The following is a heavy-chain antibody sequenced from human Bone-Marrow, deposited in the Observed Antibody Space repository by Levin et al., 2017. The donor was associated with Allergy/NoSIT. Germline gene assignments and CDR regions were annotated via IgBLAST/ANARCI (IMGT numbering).Heavy chain of an antibody. V-gene: IGHV4-30-2*01. CDR2: IYASGST. CDR3: ARDSGSSRDAFDI. J-gene: IGHJ3*02. D-gene: IGHD3-10*01. Sequence: PSETLSLTCAVSGGSISSGAYSWSWFRQPPGKGLEWIGYIYASGSTYYSPSLKSRITISLDNSKNQFSLRLNSVTAADTAVYYCARDSGSSRDAFDIWGQGTMVTVSS. CDR1: GGSISSGAYS.